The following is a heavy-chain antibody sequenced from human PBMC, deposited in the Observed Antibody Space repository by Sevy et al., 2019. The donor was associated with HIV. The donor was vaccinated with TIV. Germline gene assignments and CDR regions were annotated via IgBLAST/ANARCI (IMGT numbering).Heavy chain of an antibody. Sequence: GGSLRLSCEASGFTFSDYDMHWVRQAPGKGLEWLSFLSDGGHITFYGDSVRGRSTISRDNSKNTLYLQVNSLKPEDAAVYYGVAEAHSGGPGNYHYGLDLWGQGTTVTVSS. CDR3: VAEAHSGGPGNYHYGLDL. CDR1: GFTFSDYD. J-gene: IGHJ6*02. D-gene: IGHD1-1*01. CDR2: LSDGGHIT. V-gene: IGHV3-30*03.